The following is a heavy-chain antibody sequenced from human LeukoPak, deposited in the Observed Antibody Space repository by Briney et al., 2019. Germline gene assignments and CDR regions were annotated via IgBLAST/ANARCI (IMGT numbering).Heavy chain of an antibody. CDR3: ARDPFPYTVTTPYAY. Sequence: ASVKVSCKASGYTFTSYGISWVRQAPGQGLEWMGWISAYNGNTNYAQKLQGRVTMTTDTSTSTAYMELRSLRSDDTAVYYCARDPFPYTVTTPYAYWGQGTLVTVSS. J-gene: IGHJ4*02. CDR2: ISAYNGNT. CDR1: GYTFTSYG. D-gene: IGHD4-17*01. V-gene: IGHV1-18*01.